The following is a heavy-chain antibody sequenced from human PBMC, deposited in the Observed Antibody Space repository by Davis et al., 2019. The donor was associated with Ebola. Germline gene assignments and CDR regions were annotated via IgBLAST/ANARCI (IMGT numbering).Heavy chain of an antibody. V-gene: IGHV3-23*01. D-gene: IGHD4-17*01. CDR2: ISVRSIT. J-gene: IGHJ5*02. CDR3: AKVHPPTTVTTGWLDP. Sequence: LRLSCAASGFIFSSYAMSWVRQAPGKGLEWVSSISVRSITYHADSVKGRFTISRDNSKNTLYLQMNSLRAEDTAVYYCAKVHPPTTVTTGWLDPWGQGTLVTVSS. CDR1: GFIFSSYA.